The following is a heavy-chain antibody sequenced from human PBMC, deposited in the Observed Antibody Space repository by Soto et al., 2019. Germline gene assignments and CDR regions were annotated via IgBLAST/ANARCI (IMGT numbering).Heavy chain of an antibody. CDR3: ARQDWRSYNIAMGSGFDH. CDR1: GGSTSSKNYY. CDR2: VYSSGST. D-gene: IGHD1-26*01. V-gene: IGHV4-39*01. J-gene: IGHJ4*02. Sequence: QLQLQESGPGLVKPSETLSLTCSVSGGSTSSKNYYWGWIRQPPGKGLEWIGSVYSSGSTFYNPSLKSRVTISVDTSNNQFSLTLRSMTAADTAIYYCARQDWRSYNIAMGSGFDHWGQGALVTVSS.